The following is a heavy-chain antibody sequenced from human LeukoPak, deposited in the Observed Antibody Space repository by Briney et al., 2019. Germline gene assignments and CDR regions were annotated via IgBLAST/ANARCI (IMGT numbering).Heavy chain of an antibody. D-gene: IGHD1-20*01. CDR1: GFTFSSYV. V-gene: IGHV3-23*01. CDR3: AKDGNKWNDDRRYYFDY. J-gene: IGHJ4*02. CDR2: ISGSGGST. Sequence: GGSLRLSCAASGFTFSSYVMSWVRQAPGKGLEWVSAISGSGGSTSYADSVKGRLTISRDNSKNTLYLQMNSLRAEDTAVYYCAKDGNKWNDDRRYYFDYWGQGTLVTASS.